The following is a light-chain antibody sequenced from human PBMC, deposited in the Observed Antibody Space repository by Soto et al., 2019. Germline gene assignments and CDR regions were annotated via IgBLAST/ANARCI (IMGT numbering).Light chain of an antibody. J-gene: IGKJ1*01. V-gene: IGKV1-5*01. CDR2: DAS. CDR3: QQYQIDWT. Sequence: DIQMTQSPSTLSASVGDRVSITCRASQRVNTCLAWYQQKPGKAPTFLIYDASSLQSGVPSRFSGSGSGTEFTLTISSLQPDDFATYYCQQYQIDWTFGQGTKV. CDR1: QRVNTC.